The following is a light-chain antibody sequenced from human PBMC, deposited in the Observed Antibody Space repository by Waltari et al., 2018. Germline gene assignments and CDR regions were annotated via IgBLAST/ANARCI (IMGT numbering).Light chain of an antibody. V-gene: IGLV2-11*01. CDR2: DVY. J-gene: IGLJ1*01. CDR3: CSYAGSFTWV. CDR1: NSDVGGYKY. Sequence: QSALTQPRSVSGSPGQSVTISCTGTNSDVGGYKYVSWYQQHPDKAPRLIIYDVYTRPAGVPKRVSGAKSANTASLTISGLQSEDEADYYCCSYAGSFTWVFGTGTKVTVL.